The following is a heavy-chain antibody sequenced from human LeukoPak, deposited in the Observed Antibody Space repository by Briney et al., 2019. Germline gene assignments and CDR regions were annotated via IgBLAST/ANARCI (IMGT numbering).Heavy chain of an antibody. CDR3: ARGAFANYGSGAYYFEH. D-gene: IGHD3-10*01. CDR2: MNVNSGNT. V-gene: IGHV1-8*01. Sequence: ASVKVSCKASGYTFISYEINWVRQATGQGLEWMGWMNVNSGNTGYAQKFQGRVTMTKNNSISTVYMELSSPRSEDTAVYYCARGAFANYGSGAYYFEHWGQGTLVTVSS. CDR1: GYTFISYE. J-gene: IGHJ4*02.